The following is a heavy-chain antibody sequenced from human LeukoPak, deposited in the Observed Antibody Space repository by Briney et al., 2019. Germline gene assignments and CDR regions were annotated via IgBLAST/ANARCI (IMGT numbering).Heavy chain of an antibody. Sequence: GSSVKVSCKASGGTFSSYAISWVRQAPGQGLEWMGRIIPIFGTANYAQKFQGRVTITTDESTSTDYMELSSLRSEDTAVYYCARACPYDSSGYYLCWGQGTLVTVSS. V-gene: IGHV1-69*05. CDR3: ARACPYDSSGYYLC. D-gene: IGHD3-22*01. J-gene: IGHJ4*02. CDR2: IIPIFGTA. CDR1: GGTFSSYA.